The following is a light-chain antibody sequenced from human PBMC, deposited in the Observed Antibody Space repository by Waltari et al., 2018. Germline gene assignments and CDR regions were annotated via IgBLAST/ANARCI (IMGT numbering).Light chain of an antibody. CDR1: QSVSDY. V-gene: IGKV1-39*01. CDR2: AAS. CDR3: QQSYSNPYS. Sequence: PSSLSASVGDRVTLTCRASQSVSDYLNWYQQKPGKAPNLLIYAASNLQSGVSSRFRGDGSGTHFTLTISNLQPEDFAVYYCQQSYSNPYSFGQGTKLEIK. J-gene: IGKJ2*01.